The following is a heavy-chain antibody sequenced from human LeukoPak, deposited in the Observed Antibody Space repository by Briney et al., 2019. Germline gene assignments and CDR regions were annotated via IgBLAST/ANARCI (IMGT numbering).Heavy chain of an antibody. D-gene: IGHD1-26*01. Sequence: PGGSLRLSCAASGFTFSDYYMSWIRQAPGKGLEWVSYISSSGSTIYYADSVKGRFTISRDNAKDSLYLQMNSLRAEDTAVYYCAKAIVGATRPPFDYWGQGTLVTVSS. V-gene: IGHV3-11*01. CDR2: ISSSGSTI. CDR3: AKAIVGATRPPFDY. CDR1: GFTFSDYY. J-gene: IGHJ4*02.